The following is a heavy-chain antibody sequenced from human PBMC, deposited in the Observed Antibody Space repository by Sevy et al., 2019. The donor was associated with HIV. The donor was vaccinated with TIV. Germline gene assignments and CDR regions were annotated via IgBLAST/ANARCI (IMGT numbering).Heavy chain of an antibody. V-gene: IGHV3-11*06. CDR2: ISSSSSYT. Sequence: GGSLRLSCAASGFTFSDYYMSWIRQAPGKGLEWVSYISSSSSYTNYADSVKGRFTISRDNAKNSLYLKMNSLRAEDTAVYYCARERRAAAGYYYMDVWGKGTTVTVSS. CDR3: ARERRAAAGYYYMDV. CDR1: GFTFSDYY. J-gene: IGHJ6*03. D-gene: IGHD6-13*01.